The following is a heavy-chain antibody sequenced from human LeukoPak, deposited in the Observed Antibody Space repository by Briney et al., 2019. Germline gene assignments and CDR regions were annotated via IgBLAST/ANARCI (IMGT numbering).Heavy chain of an antibody. D-gene: IGHD3-22*01. CDR2: TKQDGSER. CDR3: ARGPTTMIDY. CDR1: GFTFSSFW. J-gene: IGHJ4*02. V-gene: IGHV3-7*04. Sequence: QAGGSLRLSCEASGFTFSSFWMSWVRQAPGKGLEWVANTKQDGSERYYVDSLKGRFTISRDNAKKSLYLQMNSLRAEDTAVYYCARGPTTMIDYWGQGALVTVSS.